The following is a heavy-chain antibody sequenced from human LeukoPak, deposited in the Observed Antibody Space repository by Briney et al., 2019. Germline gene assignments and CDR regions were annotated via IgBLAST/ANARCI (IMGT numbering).Heavy chain of an antibody. Sequence: SETLSLTCTVSGGPLSAYYWTWIRQPPGKGLEWIGHIYDTGNTTYNPSLKSRVTISVDTSKNQSSLKLTSVTAADTAAYYCASGETGSTLGGYWGQGTLVTVSS. CDR3: ASGETGSTLGGY. J-gene: IGHJ4*02. CDR1: GGPLSAYY. CDR2: IYDTGNT. D-gene: IGHD1-1*01. V-gene: IGHV4-59*01.